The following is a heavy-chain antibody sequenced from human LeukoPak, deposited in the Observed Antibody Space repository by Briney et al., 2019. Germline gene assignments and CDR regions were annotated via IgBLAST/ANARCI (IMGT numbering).Heavy chain of an antibody. CDR1: GGSFSGYY. V-gene: IGHV4-34*09. Sequence: SETLSLTCAVYGGSFSGYYWSWIRQPPGKGLEWIGEINHSGSTYYNPSLKSRVTISVDTSKNQFSLKLSSVTAADTAVYYCASYSFDSTAYWGQGTLVTVSS. CDR3: ASYSFDSTAY. D-gene: IGHD3-16*01. J-gene: IGHJ4*02. CDR2: INHSGST.